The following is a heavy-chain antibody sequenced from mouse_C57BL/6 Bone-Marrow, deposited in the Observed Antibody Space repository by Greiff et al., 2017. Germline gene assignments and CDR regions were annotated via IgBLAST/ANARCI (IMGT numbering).Heavy chain of an antibody. V-gene: IGHV1-82*01. CDR3: AKAMVTKD. Sequence: QVQLQQSGPELVKPGASVKISCKASGYAFSSSWMNWVKQRPGKGLEWIGRIYPGDGDTNYNGKFKGKATMTADKSSSTAYMQLSSLTSEDSAVYFCAKAMVTKDWGQGTLVTVSA. D-gene: IGHD2-2*01. CDR1: GYAFSSSW. CDR2: IYPGDGDT. J-gene: IGHJ3*01.